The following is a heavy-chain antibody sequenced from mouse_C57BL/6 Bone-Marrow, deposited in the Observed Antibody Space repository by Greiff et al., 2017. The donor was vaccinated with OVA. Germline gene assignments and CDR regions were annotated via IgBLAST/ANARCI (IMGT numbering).Heavy chain of an antibody. J-gene: IGHJ4*01. CDR3: ARLGDGYPSLYAMDY. D-gene: IGHD2-3*01. Sequence: EVQLQQSGPVLVKPGASVKMSCKASGYTFTDYYMNWVKQSHGKSLEWIGVINPYNGGTSYNQKFKGKATLTVDKSSSTAYMELNSLTSEDSAVYYCARLGDGYPSLYAMDYWGQGTSVTVSS. V-gene: IGHV1-19*01. CDR1: GYTFTDYY. CDR2: INPYNGGT.